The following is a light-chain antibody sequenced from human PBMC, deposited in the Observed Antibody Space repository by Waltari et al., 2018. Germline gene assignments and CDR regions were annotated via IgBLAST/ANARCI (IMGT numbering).Light chain of an antibody. J-gene: IGLJ1*01. CDR2: GKN. V-gene: IGLV3-19*01. CDR1: SLRTYY. Sequence: SSELTQDPAVSVALGQTVRITCQGDSLRTYYANWYQQKPGQAPVLVIYGKNNRPSGIPDRLSAVSSGNTASLTIAGAQAEDEADYYCNSRDSSGNPYVFGSGTKVTVL. CDR3: NSRDSSGNPYV.